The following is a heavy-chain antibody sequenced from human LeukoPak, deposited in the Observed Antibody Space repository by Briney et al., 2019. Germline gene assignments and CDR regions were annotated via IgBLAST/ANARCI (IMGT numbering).Heavy chain of an antibody. CDR2: IYPGDSDT. V-gene: IGHV5-51*01. D-gene: IGHD6-6*01. CDR1: GYSFTNYW. J-gene: IGHJ4*02. Sequence: GESLKISCKGSGYSFTNYWIAWVRQMPGKGLEWMGIIYPGDSDTRYSPSFQGQVTISADKSISTASLQWNSLKASDTAMYYCARLGSNGIAYSSSYFDYWGQGTLVTVSS. CDR3: ARLGSNGIAYSSSYFDY.